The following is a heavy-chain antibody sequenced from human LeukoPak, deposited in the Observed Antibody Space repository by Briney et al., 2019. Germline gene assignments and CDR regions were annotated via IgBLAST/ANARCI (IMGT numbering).Heavy chain of an antibody. D-gene: IGHD6-13*01. CDR3: TTDYGSSWYTGYYYMDV. CDR2: ISYDGSNK. V-gene: IGHV3-30-3*01. J-gene: IGHJ6*03. Sequence: GRSLRLSCAASGFTFSSYAMHWVRQAPGKGLEWVAVISYDGSNKYYADSVKGRFTISRDDSKNTLYLQMNSLKTEDTAVYYCTTDYGSSWYTGYYYMDVWGKGTTVTVSS. CDR1: GFTFSSYA.